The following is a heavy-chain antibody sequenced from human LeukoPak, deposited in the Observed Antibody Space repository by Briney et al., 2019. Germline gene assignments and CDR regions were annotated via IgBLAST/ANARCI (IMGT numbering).Heavy chain of an antibody. V-gene: IGHV1-18*01. Sequence: ASVKVSCKASGYTFTSYGISWVRQAPGQGLEWTGWISAYNGNTNYAQKLQGRVTMTTDTSTSTAYMELRSLRSDDTAVYYCARVSDGGGYQLLYYGMDVWGQGTTVTVSS. J-gene: IGHJ6*02. CDR3: ARVSDGGGYQLLYYGMDV. CDR1: GYTFTSYG. CDR2: ISAYNGNT. D-gene: IGHD2-2*01.